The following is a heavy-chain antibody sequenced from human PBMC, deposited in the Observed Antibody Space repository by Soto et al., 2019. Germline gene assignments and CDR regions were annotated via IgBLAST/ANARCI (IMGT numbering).Heavy chain of an antibody. CDR2: ISYDGSNK. J-gene: IGHJ1*01. Sequence: GGSLRLSCAASGFTFSSYAMHWVRQAPGKGLEWVAVISYDGSNKYYAYSVKVGFTITRDNSMNTQYLQMNSLIAEDTAVYYCARDYCSSTSCPRGYFQHWGQGTLVTVSS. V-gene: IGHV3-30-3*01. CDR3: ARDYCSSTSCPRGYFQH. D-gene: IGHD2-2*01. CDR1: GFTFSSYA.